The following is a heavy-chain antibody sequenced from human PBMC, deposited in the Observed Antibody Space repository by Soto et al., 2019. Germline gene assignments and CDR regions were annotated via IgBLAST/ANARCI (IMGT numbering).Heavy chain of an antibody. V-gene: IGHV4-39*01. CDR1: GGSVSSSDYY. D-gene: IGHD1-26*01. CDR3: ARQGDKGRAFDI. CDR2: MYYSGST. J-gene: IGHJ3*02. Sequence: PSETLSLTCTVSGGSVSSSDYYWGWIRQTPGKGLVWIGNMYYSGSTYYNPSLKSRVTISADTSKTQFSLKLSSVTAADTAVDYCARQGDKGRAFDIWGQGTMVTVSS.